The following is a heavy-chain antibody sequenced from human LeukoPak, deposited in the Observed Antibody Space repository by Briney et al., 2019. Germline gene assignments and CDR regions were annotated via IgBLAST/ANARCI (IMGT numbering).Heavy chain of an antibody. Sequence: GGSLRLSCTASGFTFGDYAMSWIRQAPGKGLEWVGFIRSKAYGETADYAASVKGRFTISRDDSKAIAYLQMNSLKTEDTAVYHCTRDRGAYNLYDYWGQGTQVTVSS. J-gene: IGHJ4*02. V-gene: IGHV3-49*03. D-gene: IGHD1-1*01. CDR3: TRDRGAYNLYDY. CDR2: IRSKAYGETA. CDR1: GFTFGDYA.